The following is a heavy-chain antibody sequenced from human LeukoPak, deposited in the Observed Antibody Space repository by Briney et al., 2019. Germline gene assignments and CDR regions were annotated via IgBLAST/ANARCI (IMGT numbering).Heavy chain of an antibody. CDR3: ARSRFLGVGGFDY. CDR1: GFTFSSYW. J-gene: IGHJ4*02. D-gene: IGHD3-3*01. Sequence: GGSLRLSCAASGFTFSSYWMSWVRQAPGKGLEWVANIKQDGSEKYYVDPVKGRFTISRDNAKNSLYLQMNSLRAEDTAVYYCARSRFLGVGGFDYWGQGTLVTVSS. CDR2: IKQDGSEK. V-gene: IGHV3-7*01.